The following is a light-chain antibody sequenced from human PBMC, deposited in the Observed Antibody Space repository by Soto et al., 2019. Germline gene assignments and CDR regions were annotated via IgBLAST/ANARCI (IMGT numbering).Light chain of an antibody. CDR2: DAT. J-gene: IGKJ4*01. CDR3: QQGTSRLT. V-gene: IGKV3-11*01. CDR1: QSVGSY. Sequence: EIVLTQSPATVSLSPGERATLSCRASQSVGSYLTWYQKKPGQAPRLLIYDATNRATGIPARFSGSGSGTDFTIITSNLEPDDFEVYYCQQGTSRLTFGGGTKVEIK.